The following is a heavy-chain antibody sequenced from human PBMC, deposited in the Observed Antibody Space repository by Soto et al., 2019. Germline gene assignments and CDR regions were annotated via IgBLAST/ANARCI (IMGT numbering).Heavy chain of an antibody. J-gene: IGHJ4*02. CDR1: GFTFSNYA. CDR2: ISSNGGNT. V-gene: IGHV3-64D*06. Sequence: GGSLRLSCSASGFTFSNYAMHWVRQAPGKGLEYVSAISSNGGNTYYADSVKGRFTISRDNSKNTLYLQMSSLRTEDTAVYYCVKAVFSEYYYVPFDYWGQGPRFTVPS. CDR3: VKAVFSEYYYVPFDY. D-gene: IGHD5-12*01.